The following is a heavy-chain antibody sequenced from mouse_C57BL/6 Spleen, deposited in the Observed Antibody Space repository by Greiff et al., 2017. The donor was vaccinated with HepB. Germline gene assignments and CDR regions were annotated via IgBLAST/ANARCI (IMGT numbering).Heavy chain of an antibody. CDR2: IHPNSGST. CDR1: GYTFTSYW. J-gene: IGHJ4*01. V-gene: IGHV1-64*01. D-gene: IGHD1-1*01. CDR3: ARSGSNPYAMDY. Sequence: QVQLQQPGAELVKPGASVKLSCKASGYTFTSYWMHWVKQRPGQGLEWIGMIHPNSGSTNYNEKFKSKATLTVDKSSSTAYMQLSSLTSEDSAVYYCARSGSNPYAMDYWGQGTSVTVSS.